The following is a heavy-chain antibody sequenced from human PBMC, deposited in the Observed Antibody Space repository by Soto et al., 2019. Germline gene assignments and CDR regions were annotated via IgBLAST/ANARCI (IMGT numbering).Heavy chain of an antibody. CDR3: AKDRNYPRDQFHY. V-gene: IGHV3-23*01. D-gene: IGHD1-7*01. J-gene: IGHJ4*02. CDR1: GFTFSTYA. Sequence: GGSLRLSCAASGFTFSTYALSWVRQAPGKGLEWVSAISANGQGIYYADSVRGRFTISRDNSKNTILLHMDSLRAEDTAVYYCAKDRNYPRDQFHYWGQGTLVTVSS. CDR2: ISANGQGI.